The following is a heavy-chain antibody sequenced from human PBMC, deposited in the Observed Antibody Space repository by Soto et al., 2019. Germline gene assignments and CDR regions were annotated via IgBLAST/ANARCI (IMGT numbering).Heavy chain of an antibody. Sequence: SETLSLTCTVSGGSIGGGDDYWSWIRQPPGKGLEWIGYIYYSGSTYYNPSLKSRVTISVDTSKNQFSLKLSSVTAADTAVYYCAREMRYSYGSSYFDYWGQGTLVTVSS. D-gene: IGHD5-18*01. CDR1: GGSIGGGDDY. CDR3: AREMRYSYGSSYFDY. V-gene: IGHV4-30-4*01. CDR2: IYYSGST. J-gene: IGHJ4*02.